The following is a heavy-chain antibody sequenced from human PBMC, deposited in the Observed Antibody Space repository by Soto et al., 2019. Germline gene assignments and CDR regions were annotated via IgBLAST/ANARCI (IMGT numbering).Heavy chain of an antibody. V-gene: IGHV3-48*03. CDR1: GFTFSRFE. CDR2: ISSSGSTA. D-gene: IGHD3-10*01. CDR3: TRAAWFPYLSFY. J-gene: IGHJ4*02. Sequence: LRLSCAASGFTFSRFELHWVRQAPGKGLEWISYISSSGSTAYYASSVEGRFTISRDNANNSVYLQMDSLRAEDTALYCCTRAAWFPYLSFYWGQGALVTVSS.